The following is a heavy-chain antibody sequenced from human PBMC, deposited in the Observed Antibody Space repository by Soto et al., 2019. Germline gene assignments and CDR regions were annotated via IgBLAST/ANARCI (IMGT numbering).Heavy chain of an antibody. CDR3: AREYCTSESCYGSDY. Sequence: SVKVSCKASGGTFSSYAISWVRQAPGQGLEWMGGIIPIFGTANYAQKFQGRVTITADESTSTAYMELSSLRSDDTAIYYCAREYCTSESCYGSDYWGQGTLVTVSS. J-gene: IGHJ4*02. D-gene: IGHD2-8*01. CDR1: GGTFSSYA. CDR2: IIPIFGTA. V-gene: IGHV1-69*13.